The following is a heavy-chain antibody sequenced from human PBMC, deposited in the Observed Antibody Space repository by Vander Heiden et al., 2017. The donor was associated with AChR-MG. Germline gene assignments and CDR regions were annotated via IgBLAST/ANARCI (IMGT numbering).Heavy chain of an antibody. D-gene: IGHD3-22*01. CDR2: INHSGST. CDR3: ARGLSSGYDSYYYYYGMDV. CDR1: GGSFSGYY. J-gene: IGHJ6*02. Sequence: QVQLQQWGAGLLKPSETLSLTCAVYGGSFSGYYWSWIRQPPGKGLEWIGEINHSGSTNYNPSLKSRVTISVDTSKNQFSLKLSSVTAADTAVYYCARGLSSGYDSYYYYYGMDVWGQGTTVTVSS. V-gene: IGHV4-34*01.